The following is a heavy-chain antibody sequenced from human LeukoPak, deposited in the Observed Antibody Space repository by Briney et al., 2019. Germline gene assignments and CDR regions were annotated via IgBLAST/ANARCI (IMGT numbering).Heavy chain of an antibody. D-gene: IGHD3-10*01. CDR2: ISSSTGYI. CDR3: ARVSDYYGSGNYQKQFDY. V-gene: IGHV3-21*01. Sequence: GGSLRLSCAASGFTLSLYTMNWVRQAPGKGLEWVSSISSSTGYIYYSYSAKGRFTISRDSAKNSLYLQMNNLRAEDTAMYYCARVSDYYGSGNYQKQFDYWGQGTLSPSPQ. J-gene: IGHJ4*02. CDR1: GFTLSLYT.